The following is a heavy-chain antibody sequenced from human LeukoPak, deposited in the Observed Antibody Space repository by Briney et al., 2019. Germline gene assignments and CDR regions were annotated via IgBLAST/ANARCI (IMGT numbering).Heavy chain of an antibody. V-gene: IGHV4-61*02. D-gene: IGHD3/OR15-3a*01. J-gene: IGHJ4*02. CDR1: GGSISSGSYY. Sequence: SETLSLTCTVSGGSISSGSYYWSWIRQPAGKGLEWIGRIYTSGSTNYNPSLKSRVTIPVDTSKNQFSLKLSSVTAADTAVYYCARVDLGVFDYWGQGTLVTVSS. CDR3: ARVDLGVFDY. CDR2: IYTSGST.